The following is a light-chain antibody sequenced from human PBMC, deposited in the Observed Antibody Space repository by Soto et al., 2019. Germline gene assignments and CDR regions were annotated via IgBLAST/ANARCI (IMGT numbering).Light chain of an antibody. J-gene: IGKJ1*01. CDR1: QVISNH. CDR3: QQSYNSPWT. CDR2: AAS. Sequence: IQMAQSSSGLFEHVGGRGSISCRASQVISNHLNWYQQKPGKAPXLLIYAASSLQSGVPSRFSGSGSGTDFALTIDSLQPDDYATYYCQQSYNSPWTFGPGTKVDI. V-gene: IGKV1-39*01.